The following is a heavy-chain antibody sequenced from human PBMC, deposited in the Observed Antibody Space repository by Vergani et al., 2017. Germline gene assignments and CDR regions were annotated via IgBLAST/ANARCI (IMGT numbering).Heavy chain of an antibody. Sequence: QLQLQESGPGLVKPSETLSLTCTVSGGSISSYYWSWIRQPPGKGLEWIGYIYYSGSTNYNPSLKSRVTISVDTSKNQFSLKLSSVTAADTAVYYCARAPRTYYYDSGYFDYWGQGTLVTVSS. V-gene: IGHV4-59*01. D-gene: IGHD3-22*01. CDR2: IYYSGST. CDR3: ARAPRTYYYDSGYFDY. CDR1: GGSISSYY. J-gene: IGHJ4*02.